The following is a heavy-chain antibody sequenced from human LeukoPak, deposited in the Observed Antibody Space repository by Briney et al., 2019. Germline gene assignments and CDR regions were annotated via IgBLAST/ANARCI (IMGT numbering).Heavy chain of an antibody. Sequence: SETVSLTCTVSGRSNSSYYWRWIRQPTERGLEWIGYIYYSGSTNYNPSLKSRVTISVDTYKNQFSLKLSSVTAADTAVYYCAGQGWFGELLSPLDYWGEGTLVTVSS. CDR1: GRSNSSYY. CDR2: IYYSGST. D-gene: IGHD3-10*01. J-gene: IGHJ4*02. V-gene: IGHV4-59*01. CDR3: AGQGWFGELLSPLDY.